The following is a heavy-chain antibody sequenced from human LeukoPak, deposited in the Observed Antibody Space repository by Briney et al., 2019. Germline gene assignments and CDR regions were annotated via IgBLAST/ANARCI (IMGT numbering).Heavy chain of an antibody. CDR3: ARHYGP. D-gene: IGHD3-16*01. V-gene: IGHV4-59*05. Sequence: SETLSLTCTVSGGSITSYYWSWIRQPPGKGLEWIGSIYDSGSTYYNPSLKSRVTISVDTSKNQFSLKLNSVTAADTAVYYCARHYGPWGQGTLVTVSS. CDR2: IYDSGST. J-gene: IGHJ5*02. CDR1: GGSITSYY.